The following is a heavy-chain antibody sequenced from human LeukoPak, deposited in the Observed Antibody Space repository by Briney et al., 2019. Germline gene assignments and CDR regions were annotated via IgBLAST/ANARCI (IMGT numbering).Heavy chain of an antibody. J-gene: IGHJ4*02. Sequence: GGSLRLSCAASGSTFNNFAMSWVRQAPGKGLEWVSAISGSGGSTYYADSVKGRFTISRDNSKNTLYLQMNSLRAEDTAVYYCAKDHLPGIVVADRDYWGQGTLVTVSS. CDR1: GSTFNNFA. CDR2: ISGSGGST. D-gene: IGHD6-19*01. V-gene: IGHV3-23*01. CDR3: AKDHLPGIVVADRDY.